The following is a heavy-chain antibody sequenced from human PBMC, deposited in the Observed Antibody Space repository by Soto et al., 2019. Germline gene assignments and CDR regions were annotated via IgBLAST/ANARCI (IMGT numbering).Heavy chain of an antibody. J-gene: IGHJ6*02. Sequence: GGSLRLSCAASGFTFSSYSMNWVRQAPGKGLEWVSSISSSSSYIYYADSVKGRFTISRDNAKNSLYLQMNSLRAEDTAVYYCARDSDDFWSGYYYYYGMDVWGQGTTVTV. CDR2: ISSSSSYI. V-gene: IGHV3-21*01. CDR1: GFTFSSYS. D-gene: IGHD3-3*01. CDR3: ARDSDDFWSGYYYYYGMDV.